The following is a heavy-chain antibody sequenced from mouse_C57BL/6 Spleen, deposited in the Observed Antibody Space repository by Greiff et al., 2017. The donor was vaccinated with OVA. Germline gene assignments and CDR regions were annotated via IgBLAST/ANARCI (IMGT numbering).Heavy chain of an antibody. CDR1: GFTFSDYY. V-gene: IGHV5-16*01. J-gene: IGHJ1*03. Sequence: EVQLVESEGGLVQPGSSMKLSCTASGFTFSDYYMAWVRQVPEKGLEWVANINYDGSSTYYLDSLKSRFIISRDNAKNILYLQMSSLKSEDTATYYCAREGSHWYFDGWGTGTTVTVSS. CDR3: AREGSHWYFDG. CDR2: INYDGSST.